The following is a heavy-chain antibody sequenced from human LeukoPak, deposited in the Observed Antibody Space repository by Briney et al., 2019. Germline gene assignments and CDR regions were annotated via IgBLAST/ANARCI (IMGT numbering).Heavy chain of an antibody. Sequence: SETLSLTCTVSGGSISSGSYYWSWIRQPAGKGLEWIGRIYTSGSTNYNPSLKSRVTISVDTSKNQFSLKLSSVTAADTAVYYCARGAGPVVVAAPYYFDYWGQGTLVTVSS. J-gene: IGHJ4*02. CDR1: GGSISSGSYY. D-gene: IGHD2-15*01. CDR2: IYTSGST. V-gene: IGHV4-61*02. CDR3: ARGAGPVVVAAPYYFDY.